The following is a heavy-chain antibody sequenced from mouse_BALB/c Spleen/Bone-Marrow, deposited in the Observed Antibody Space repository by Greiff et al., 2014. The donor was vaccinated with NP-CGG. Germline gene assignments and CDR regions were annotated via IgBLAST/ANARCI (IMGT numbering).Heavy chain of an antibody. CDR2: ISSGGSYT. J-gene: IGHJ4*01. D-gene: IGHD1-1*01. V-gene: IGHV5-6*02. CDR3: ARRGTTVQYYYPMDY. CDR1: GFTFSSYG. Sequence: EVNVVESGGDLVKPGGSLKLSCAASGFTFSSYGMSWVRQTPDKRLEWVATISSGGSYTYYPDSVKGRFTISRDNANNTLYLQMSSLKSEDSAMYFCARRGTTVQYYYPMDYWGQGTSVTVSS.